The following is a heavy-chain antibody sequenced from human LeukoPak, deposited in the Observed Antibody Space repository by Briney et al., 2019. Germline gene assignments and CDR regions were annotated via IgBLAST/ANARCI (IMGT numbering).Heavy chain of an antibody. CDR3: ARHLDYYGSGTYEY. J-gene: IGHJ4*02. CDR2: IFYTGST. V-gene: IGHV4-59*01. D-gene: IGHD3-10*01. Sequence: SETLSLTCTVSDDSISSSYWNWIRQPPGKGLEWIGYIFYTGSTNYNPSLRSRVTISIDTSKNQVSLMLSSVTAADTAVYYCARHLDYYGSGTYEYWGQGTLVTVSS. CDR1: DDSISSSY.